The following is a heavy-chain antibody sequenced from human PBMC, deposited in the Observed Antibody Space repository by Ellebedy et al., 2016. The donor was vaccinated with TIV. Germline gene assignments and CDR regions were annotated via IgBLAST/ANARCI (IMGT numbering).Heavy chain of an antibody. V-gene: IGHV4-31*03. CDR1: GGSISSGGYY. D-gene: IGHD3-22*01. CDR2: IYYSGST. Sequence: MPSETLSLTCTVSGGSISSGGYYWSWIRQHPGKGLEWIGYIYYSGSTYYNPSLKSRVTISVDTSKNQFSLKLSSGTAADTAVYYCARYDSSGYYPWEAFDIWGQGTMVTVSS. J-gene: IGHJ3*02. CDR3: ARYDSSGYYPWEAFDI.